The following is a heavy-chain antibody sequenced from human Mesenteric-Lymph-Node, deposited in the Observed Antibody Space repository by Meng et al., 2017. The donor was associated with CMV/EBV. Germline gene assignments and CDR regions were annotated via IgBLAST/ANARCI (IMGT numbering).Heavy chain of an antibody. CDR1: GGSISSGDYY. D-gene: IGHD3-3*01. Sequence: SETLSLTCTVSGGSISSGDYYWSWIRQPPGKGLEWIGYIYYSGSTYYNPSLKSRVTISVDTSKNQFSLKLSSVTAADTAVYYCASTIFGVVIPSGGWFDPWGQGTLVTVSS. J-gene: IGHJ5*02. V-gene: IGHV4-30-4*08. CDR3: ASTIFGVVIPSGGWFDP. CDR2: IYYSGST.